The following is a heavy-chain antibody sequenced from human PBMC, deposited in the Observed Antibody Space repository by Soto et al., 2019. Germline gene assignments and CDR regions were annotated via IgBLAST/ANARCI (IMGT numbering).Heavy chain of an antibody. J-gene: IGHJ4*02. CDR1: GGPVSSYT. CDR3: AGDSGRSDYAFDF. D-gene: IGHD4-17*01. CDR2: IIPLLGRP. Sequence: QVQLVQSGAEVKKPGSSVKVSCKASGGPVSSYTLSWVRQAPGEGLEWMGRIIPLLGRPTYAEKFQARITISANKSTSTVYMDLGSLTSEDTAVYFCAGDSGRSDYAFDFWGQGTLVTVSS. V-gene: IGHV1-69*08.